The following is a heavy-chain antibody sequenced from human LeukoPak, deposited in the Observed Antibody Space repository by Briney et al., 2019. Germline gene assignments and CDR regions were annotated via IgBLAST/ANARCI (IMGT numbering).Heavy chain of an antibody. CDR2: IYPGDSDT. Sequence: GESLKISCKGSGYSFTSYWIGWVRQMPGKGPEWMGIIYPGDSDTRYSPSFQGQVTISADKSISTAYLQWSSLKASDTAMYYCARYYYDSSGYYPYYFDYWGQGTLVTVSS. CDR3: ARYYYDSSGYYPYYFDY. D-gene: IGHD3-22*01. CDR1: GYSFTSYW. J-gene: IGHJ4*02. V-gene: IGHV5-51*01.